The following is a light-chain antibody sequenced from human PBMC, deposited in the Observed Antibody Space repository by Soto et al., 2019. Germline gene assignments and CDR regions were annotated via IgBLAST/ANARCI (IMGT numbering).Light chain of an antibody. CDR2: YVN. V-gene: IGLV2-11*01. J-gene: IGLJ7*01. Sequence: QSALTQPRSESGTPGQSVTISCTGASSDVGAHNRVSWYQQHPGRAPKLMLYYVNNRPSGVPDRFSGSKSGNTASLTISGLQAEDEADYYCLSADDLSWVFGGGTQLTVL. CDR1: SSDVGAHNR. CDR3: LSADDLSWV.